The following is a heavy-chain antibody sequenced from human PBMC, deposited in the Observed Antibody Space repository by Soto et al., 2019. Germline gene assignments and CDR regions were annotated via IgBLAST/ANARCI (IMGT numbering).Heavy chain of an antibody. V-gene: IGHV1-69*08. Sequence: QVQLVQSGAEVRKPGSSVKVSCTASGDTFNFYTISWVRQAPGQGLEWMGRVIPMLRTSNYAQKFQGRVTISADKSTSTAYMALSSLRPDDTAVYYCATNYGSGSTHFDYWGQGTLVTVSS. J-gene: IGHJ4*02. CDR3: ATNYGSGSTHFDY. D-gene: IGHD3-10*01. CDR2: VIPMLRTS. CDR1: GDTFNFYT.